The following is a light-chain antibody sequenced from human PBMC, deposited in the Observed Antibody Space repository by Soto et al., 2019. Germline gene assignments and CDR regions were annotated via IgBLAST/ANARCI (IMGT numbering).Light chain of an antibody. J-gene: IGKJ4*01. CDR1: QSVRDN. Sequence: EIGMTQSPATLSVSPGERATLSCRASQSVRDNLAWYQQKPGQTLRLLIYGASTRATGIPARFSGSGSGTEFTLTISSLQSEDFAIYYCQQYDNWPLTFGGGTKVEIK. CDR3: QQYDNWPLT. CDR2: GAS. V-gene: IGKV3-15*01.